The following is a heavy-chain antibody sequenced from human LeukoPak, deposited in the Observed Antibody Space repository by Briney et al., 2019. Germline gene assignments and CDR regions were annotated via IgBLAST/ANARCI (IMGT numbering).Heavy chain of an antibody. CDR1: GYTFTGYY. CDR3: ARAWDCSGGSCYEVFDY. D-gene: IGHD2-15*01. V-gene: IGHV1-2*02. Sequence: ASVKVSCKASGYTFTGYYMHWVRQAPGQGLEWMGWINPNSGGTNYAQKFQGRVTMTRDTSISTAYVELSRLRSDDTAVYYCARAWDCSGGSCYEVFDYWGQGTLVTVSS. CDR2: INPNSGGT. J-gene: IGHJ4*02.